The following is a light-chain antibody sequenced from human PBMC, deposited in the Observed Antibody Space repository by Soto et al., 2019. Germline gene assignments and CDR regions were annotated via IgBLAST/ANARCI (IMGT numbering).Light chain of an antibody. V-gene: IGKV2-28*01. J-gene: IGKJ5*01. CDR3: MQALQTPIT. CDR1: QSLLHSNGYNY. CDR2: LGS. Sequence: DIVMTQSPLSLPVTPGEPASISCRSSQSLLHSNGYNYLDWYLQKPGQSPQLLIYLGSNRASGVPDRLSGSGSGTDFTLKISRVEAEDVGVYYCMQALQTPITFGPGTRLEIK.